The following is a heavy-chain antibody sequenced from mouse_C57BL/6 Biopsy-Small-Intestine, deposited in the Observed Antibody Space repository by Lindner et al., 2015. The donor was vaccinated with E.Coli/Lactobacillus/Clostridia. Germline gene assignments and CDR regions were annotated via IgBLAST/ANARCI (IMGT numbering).Heavy chain of an antibody. D-gene: IGHD1-1*01. J-gene: IGHJ1*01. CDR1: GYTFTNYG. CDR3: ARDESGRVRPLYFYYGMDV. Sequence: SVKVSCKASGYTFTNYGITWVRQAPGQGLEWMGWISAYSGNTNYAQKLQGRVTMTTDTSTSTAYMELRSLTSDDTAVYYCARDESGRVRPLYFYYGMDVWGQGTTVTVSS. V-gene: IGHV1-84*02. CDR2: ISAYSGNT.